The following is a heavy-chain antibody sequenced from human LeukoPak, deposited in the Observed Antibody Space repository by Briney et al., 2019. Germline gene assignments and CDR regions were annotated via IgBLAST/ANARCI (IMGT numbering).Heavy chain of an antibody. CDR3: ARDDTAMVMNY. CDR1: GYTFTGYY. V-gene: IGHV1-2*02. D-gene: IGHD5-18*01. CDR2: INPNSGGT. J-gene: IGHJ4*02. Sequence: ASVKVSCKASGYTFTGYYMHWVRQAPGQGLECMGWINPNSGGTNYAQKFQGRVTITADESTSTAYMELSSLRSEDTAVYYCARDDTAMVMNYWGQGTLVTVSS.